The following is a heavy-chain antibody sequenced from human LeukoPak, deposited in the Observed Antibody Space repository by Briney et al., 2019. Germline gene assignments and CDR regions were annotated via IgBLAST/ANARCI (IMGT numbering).Heavy chain of an antibody. CDR2: IYYSGST. V-gene: IGHV4-59*08. D-gene: IGHD3-3*01. CDR1: GGSISSYY. J-gene: IGHJ4*02. CDR3: QSRFLEWLLDY. Sequence: SETLSLTCTVSGGSISSYYWSWIRQPPGKGLEWIGYIYYSGSTNYNPSLKSRVTISVDTSKNQFSLKLSSVTAADTAVYYCQSRFLEWLLDYWGQGTLVTVSS.